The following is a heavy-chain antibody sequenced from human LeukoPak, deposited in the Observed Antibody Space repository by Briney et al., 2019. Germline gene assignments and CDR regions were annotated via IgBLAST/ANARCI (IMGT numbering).Heavy chain of an antibody. D-gene: IGHD5-24*01. V-gene: IGHV4-59*01. CDR2: IYYSGST. Sequence: SETLSLTCTVSGGSISSYYWSWIRQPPGKGLEWIGYIYYSGSTNYNPSLKSRVTISVDTSKNQFSLKLSSVTAADTAVYYCARGALGGYNKFDCWGQGTLVTVSS. CDR3: ARGALGGYNKFDC. CDR1: GGSISSYY. J-gene: IGHJ4*02.